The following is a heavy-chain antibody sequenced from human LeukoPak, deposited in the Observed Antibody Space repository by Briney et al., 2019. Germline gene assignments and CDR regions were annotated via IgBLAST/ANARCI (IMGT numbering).Heavy chain of an antibody. D-gene: IGHD3-22*01. CDR1: RGPFSSYA. Sequence: SVKVSCKASRGPFSSYAISWVRQAPGLRLECMGRIITILGIANYAQKFQGRVTITADKSTSTAYMELSSLRSDDTAVYYCARDRSYYDSSGYYYPISYWGQGTLVTVSS. CDR3: ARDRSYYDSSGYYYPISY. CDR2: IITILGIA. J-gene: IGHJ4*02. V-gene: IGHV1-69*04.